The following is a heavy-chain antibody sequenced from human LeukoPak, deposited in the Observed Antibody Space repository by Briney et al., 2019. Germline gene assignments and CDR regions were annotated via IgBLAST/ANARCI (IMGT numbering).Heavy chain of an antibody. CDR1: GGTFSSYA. Sequence: EASVKVSCKSSGGTFSSYAISWVRQPPGQGHEWMGGIIPIFGTANYAQKFQGRVTITTDESTSTAYMELSSLRSEDTAVYYCARGPITMIVADAFDIWGQGTMVTVSS. CDR3: ARGPITMIVADAFDI. V-gene: IGHV1-69*05. J-gene: IGHJ3*02. CDR2: IIPIFGTA. D-gene: IGHD3-22*01.